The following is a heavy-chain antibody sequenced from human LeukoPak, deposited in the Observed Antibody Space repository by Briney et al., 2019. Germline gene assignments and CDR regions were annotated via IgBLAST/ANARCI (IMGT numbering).Heavy chain of an antibody. Sequence: GGSLRLSCAASGFTFSSYAINWVRQAPGKGLEWLSIISGSGGSTYYADSVKGRFTISRDNSKNTLYLQMNSLRAEDTAVYYCAKPSRGGSGSYWGFFQDWGQGTLVTVSS. D-gene: IGHD3-10*01. CDR2: ISGSGGST. CDR3: AKPSRGGSGSYWGFFQD. CDR1: GFTFSSYA. V-gene: IGHV3-23*01. J-gene: IGHJ1*01.